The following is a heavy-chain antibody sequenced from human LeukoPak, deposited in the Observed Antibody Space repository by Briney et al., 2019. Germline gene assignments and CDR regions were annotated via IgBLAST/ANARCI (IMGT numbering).Heavy chain of an antibody. Sequence: GGSLRLSCAASGFTFSSYGMNWVRQAPGKGLEWVSSISRSSSDIYYADSVKGRVTISRDNAKNSLYLQMNSLRAEDTALYYCPRDENYSTFWGQGTLVTVSS. D-gene: IGHD1-7*01. CDR2: ISRSSSDI. V-gene: IGHV3-21*01. CDR1: GFTFSSYG. CDR3: PRDENYSTF. J-gene: IGHJ4*02.